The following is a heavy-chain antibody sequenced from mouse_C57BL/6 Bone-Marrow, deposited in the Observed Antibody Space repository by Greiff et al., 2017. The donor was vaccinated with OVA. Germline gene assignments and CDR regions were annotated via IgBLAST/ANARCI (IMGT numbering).Heavy chain of an antibody. D-gene: IGHD1-1*01. CDR3: ARYYGSSYPHAMDY. CDR1: GFTFSSYT. Sequence: VESGGGLVKPGGSLKLSCAASGFTFSSYTMSWVRQTPEKRLEWVATISGGGGNTYYPDSVKGRFTISRDNAKNTLYLQMSSLRSEDTALYYCARYYGSSYPHAMDYWGQGTSVTVSS. J-gene: IGHJ4*01. CDR2: ISGGGGNT. V-gene: IGHV5-9*01.